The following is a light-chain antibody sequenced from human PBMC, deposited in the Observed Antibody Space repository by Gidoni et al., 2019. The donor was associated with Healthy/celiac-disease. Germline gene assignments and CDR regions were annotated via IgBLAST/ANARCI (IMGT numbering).Light chain of an antibody. Sequence: DIQLTQSPSTLSASVGDRVTITCRASQSISSWLAWSQQKPGKAPKLLIYKASSLECAVPSRFCGSGSGTEVTLTISSLQPDEFATYYCHQYNSYSRTFGQXTKVEIK. CDR3: HQYNSYSRT. J-gene: IGKJ1*01. V-gene: IGKV1-5*03. CDR2: KAS. CDR1: QSISSW.